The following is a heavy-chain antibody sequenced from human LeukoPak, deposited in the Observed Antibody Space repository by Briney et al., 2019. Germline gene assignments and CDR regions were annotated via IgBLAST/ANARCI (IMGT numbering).Heavy chain of an antibody. D-gene: IGHD2-21*01. CDR2: ISSSSSYI. CDR1: GFTFSSYS. J-gene: IGHJ3*02. Sequence: GGSLRLSCAASGFTFSSYSMNWVRQAPGKGLEWVSSISSSSSYIYYADSVRGRFTISRDNAKNSLYLQMNSLRAEDTAVYYCARKPIDDAFDIWGQGTMVTVSS. V-gene: IGHV3-21*01. CDR3: ARKPIDDAFDI.